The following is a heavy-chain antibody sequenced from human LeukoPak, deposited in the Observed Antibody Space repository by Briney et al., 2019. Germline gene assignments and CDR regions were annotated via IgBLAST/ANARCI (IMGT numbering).Heavy chain of an antibody. CDR2: INQDENHR. D-gene: IGHD2-21*02. V-gene: IGHV3-7*03. J-gene: IGHJ4*02. Sequence: PGGSLRLSCTASGFTFSTYWMTWVRQAPGKGLDWVASINQDENHRHYVPSARGRFTISRDNAKNSLLLQMNSLTAEDTAIYYCARSGPQAPDCYHYWGQGTQVTVSS. CDR1: GFTFSTYW. CDR3: ARSGPQAPDCYHY.